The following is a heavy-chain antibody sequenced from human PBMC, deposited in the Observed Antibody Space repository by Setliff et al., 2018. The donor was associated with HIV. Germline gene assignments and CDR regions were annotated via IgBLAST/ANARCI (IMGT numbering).Heavy chain of an antibody. CDR1: GFTFSNSW. CDR3: ATYRGYNSGDRWSFFDY. D-gene: IGHD2-15*01. V-gene: IGHV3-74*03. J-gene: IGHJ4*02. CDR2: INTDGSSA. Sequence: GGSLRLSCAASGFTFSNSWMHWVRQAPGKGLVWVSRINTDGSSATYADSVKGRFTNSRDNAKNTLYLQMDSLRAEDTAVYYCATYRGYNSGDRWSFFDYWGQGILVTVSS.